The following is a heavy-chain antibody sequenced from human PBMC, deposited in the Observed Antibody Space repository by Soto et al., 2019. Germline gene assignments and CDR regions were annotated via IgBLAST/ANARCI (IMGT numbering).Heavy chain of an antibody. CDR2: IYYSGST. D-gene: IGHD2-15*01. Sequence: SGTLSLTRPVSGGSISSYYWRWVRPHTGEGLGGVGYIYYSGSTNYNPSLKSRVTISVDTSKNQFSLKLSSVTAADTAVYYCARSYRRYCSGGSCYSYYYYYMDVWGKGTTVTVSS. CDR1: GGSISSYY. V-gene: IGHV4-59*01. J-gene: IGHJ6*03. CDR3: ARSYRRYCSGGSCYSYYYYYMDV.